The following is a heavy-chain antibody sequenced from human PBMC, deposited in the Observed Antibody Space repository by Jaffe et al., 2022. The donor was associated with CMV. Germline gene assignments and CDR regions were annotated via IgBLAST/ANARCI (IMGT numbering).Heavy chain of an antibody. CDR2: IYYSGST. CDR3: ARLLLWFGEVGLDY. Sequence: QLQLQESGPGLVKPSETLSLTCTVSGGSISSSSYYWGWIRQPPGKGLEWIGSIYYSGSTYYNPSLKSRVTISVDTSKNQFSLKLSSVTAADTAVYYCARLLLWFGEVGLDYWGQGTLVTVSS. J-gene: IGHJ4*02. V-gene: IGHV4-39*01. CDR1: GGSISSSSYY. D-gene: IGHD3-10*01.